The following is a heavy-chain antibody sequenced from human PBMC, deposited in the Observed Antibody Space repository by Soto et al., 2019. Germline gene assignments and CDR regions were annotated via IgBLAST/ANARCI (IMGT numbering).Heavy chain of an antibody. Sequence: QVTLKESGPVLVKPTETLTLTCTVSGFSLTNARMGVSWIRQPPGKALEWLAHIFSNDEKSCSTSLKSRLTISKDTSKSQVVLTMTNMDPVDTATYYCARAMRQHLEIGWFDPWGQGTLVTVSS. CDR3: ARAMRQHLEIGWFDP. V-gene: IGHV2-26*01. CDR2: IFSNDEK. D-gene: IGHD6-13*01. CDR1: GFSLTNARMG. J-gene: IGHJ5*02.